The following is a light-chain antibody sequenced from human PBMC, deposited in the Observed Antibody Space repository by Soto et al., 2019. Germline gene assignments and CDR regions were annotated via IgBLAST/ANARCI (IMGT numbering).Light chain of an antibody. Sequence: QSALTQPPSASGSPGQSVTISCTGTSSDVGGYNYVSWYQQHPGKAPKLMIYEVSKRPSGVPDRFSGSKSGNTASLTVSGLQAEDEADYYCSSYAGPVFGTGNKLTVL. CDR1: SSDVGGYNY. J-gene: IGLJ1*01. CDR3: SSYAGPV. V-gene: IGLV2-8*01. CDR2: EVS.